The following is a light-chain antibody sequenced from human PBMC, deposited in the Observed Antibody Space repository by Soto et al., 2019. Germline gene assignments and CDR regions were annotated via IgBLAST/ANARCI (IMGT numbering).Light chain of an antibody. CDR2: DAS. CDR3: QLRDSTRT. CDR1: QSISSW. V-gene: IGKV1-5*01. Sequence: DIHMTQSPSSLSASVLDRVTITFRASQSISSWLAWYQQKPGKAPKLLIYDASSLESGVPSRFSGSGSGTYFTLTISSLQPEDFATYYCQLRDSTRTFGQGTKVDIK. J-gene: IGKJ1*01.